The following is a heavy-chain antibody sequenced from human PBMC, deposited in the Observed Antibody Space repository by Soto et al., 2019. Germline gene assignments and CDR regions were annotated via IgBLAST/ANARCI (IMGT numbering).Heavy chain of an antibody. CDR1: GYTFTGYY. D-gene: IGHD3-3*01. V-gene: IGHV1-2*02. J-gene: IGHJ3*02. Sequence: ASVKVSCKASGYTFTGYYMHWVRQAPGQGLEWMGWINPNSGGTNYAQKFQGRVTMTRDTSISTAYMELSRLRSDDTAVYYCARVAITIFGVVAFDIWGQGTMVTVSS. CDR3: ARVAITIFGVVAFDI. CDR2: INPNSGGT.